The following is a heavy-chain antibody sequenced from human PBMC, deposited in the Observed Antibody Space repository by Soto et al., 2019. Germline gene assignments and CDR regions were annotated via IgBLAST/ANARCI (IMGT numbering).Heavy chain of an antibody. Sequence: EVQLVESGGGLVQPGGSLRLSCAASGFTFSSYSMNWVRQAPGKGLEWVSYISSSSSTIYYADSVKGRFTISRDNAKNSLYLQMNSLRDEATAVYYCARPNVDIVATTYYYYGMDVWGQGTTVTVSS. J-gene: IGHJ6*02. CDR2: ISSSSSTI. CDR1: GFTFSSYS. V-gene: IGHV3-48*02. D-gene: IGHD5-12*01. CDR3: ARPNVDIVATTYYYYGMDV.